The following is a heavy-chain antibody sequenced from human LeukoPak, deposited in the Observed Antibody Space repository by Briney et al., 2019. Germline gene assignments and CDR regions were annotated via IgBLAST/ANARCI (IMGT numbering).Heavy chain of an antibody. D-gene: IGHD3-3*01. CDR1: GFTYSDYY. V-gene: IGHV3-11*01. CDR3: ARDPITIFGVVDY. Sequence: PGGSLRLSCAASGFTYSDYYMSWIRQAPGKGLEWVSYISSSGSTIYYADSVKGRFTISRDNAKNSLYLQMNSLRAENTAVYYCARDPITIFGVVDYWGQGTLVTVSS. CDR2: ISSSGSTI. J-gene: IGHJ4*02.